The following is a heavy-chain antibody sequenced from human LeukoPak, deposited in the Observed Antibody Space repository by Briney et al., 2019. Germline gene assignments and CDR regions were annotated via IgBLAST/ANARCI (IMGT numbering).Heavy chain of an antibody. Sequence: ASVKVSCKASGYTFTGYYMHWVRQAPGQGVEWMGWINPNSGGTNYAQKFQGRVTMTRDTSISTAYMELSRLRSDDTAVYYCARDEYCTNGVCYRRFVYWGQGTLVTVSS. CDR1: GYTFTGYY. V-gene: IGHV1-2*02. D-gene: IGHD2-8*01. CDR3: ARDEYCTNGVCYRRFVY. J-gene: IGHJ4*02. CDR2: INPNSGGT.